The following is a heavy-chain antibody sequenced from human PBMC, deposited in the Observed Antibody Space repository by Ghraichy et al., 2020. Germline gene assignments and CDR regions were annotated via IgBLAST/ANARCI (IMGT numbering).Heavy chain of an antibody. J-gene: IGHJ4*02. D-gene: IGHD3-22*01. V-gene: IGHV1-18*04. CDR3: ARGPISSVGYYSGKRALNDY. CDR2: ISAYNGNT. CDR1: GYTFTSYG. Sequence: ASVKVSCKASGYTFTSYGISWVRQAPGQGLEWMGWISAYNGNTNYAQKLQGRVTMTTDTSTSTAYMELRSLRSDDTAVYYCARGPISSVGYYSGKRALNDYWGQGTLVTVSS.